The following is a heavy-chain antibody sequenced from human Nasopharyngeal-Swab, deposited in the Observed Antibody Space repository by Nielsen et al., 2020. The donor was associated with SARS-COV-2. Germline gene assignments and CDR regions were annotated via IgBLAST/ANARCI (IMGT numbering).Heavy chain of an antibody. CDR1: GFAFSAYN. CDR3: AREYDSPFDY. Sequence: GESLKISCATSGFAFSAYNMHWVRQAPGRVLEWVSFISSGGRTMHYADSVRGRFTISRDNAKNSLYLQMTSLRDEDTAVYYCAREYDSPFDYWGQGTVVTVSS. D-gene: IGHD3-22*01. J-gene: IGHJ4*02. CDR2: ISSGGRTM. V-gene: IGHV3-48*02.